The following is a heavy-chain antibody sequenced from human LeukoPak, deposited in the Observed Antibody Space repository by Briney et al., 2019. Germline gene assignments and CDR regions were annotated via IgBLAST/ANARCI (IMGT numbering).Heavy chain of an antibody. CDR1: GFTFSSYA. Sequence: GGSLRLSCAASGFTFSSYAMSWVRQAPGKGLEWVSAISGSGGSTYYADSVKGRFTISRDNSKNTLYLQMNSLRAEDTAVYYCAKDKYSGYDLDPIPFDYWGQGTLVTVSS. J-gene: IGHJ4*02. CDR3: AKDKYSGYDLDPIPFDY. D-gene: IGHD5-12*01. CDR2: ISGSGGST. V-gene: IGHV3-23*01.